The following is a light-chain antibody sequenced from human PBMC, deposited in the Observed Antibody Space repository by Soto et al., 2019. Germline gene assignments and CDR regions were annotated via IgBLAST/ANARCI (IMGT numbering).Light chain of an antibody. CDR3: QSYDSSLSVVV. Sequence: QSVLTQPPSVSGAPGQRVTISCTGTSSNFGAGYDVHWYQHLPGTAPKLLIHTNNNRLSGVPDRFSGSRSGTSASLAITGLQADDEAVYYCQSYDSSLSVVVFGGGTKLTV. J-gene: IGLJ2*01. CDR1: SSNFGAGYD. V-gene: IGLV1-40*01. CDR2: TNN.